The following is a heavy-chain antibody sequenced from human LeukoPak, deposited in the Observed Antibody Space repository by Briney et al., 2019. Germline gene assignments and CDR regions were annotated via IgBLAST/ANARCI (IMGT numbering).Heavy chain of an antibody. D-gene: IGHD2-15*01. V-gene: IGHV3-23*01. J-gene: IGHJ6*03. Sequence: GSLRLSCAASGFSVSTYALSWVRQAPGGGLEWVAAISGSGDKTYHADSVKGRFTISKDNSENRLSLQMDSLRAEDTAVYFCAKDTTAWWYHRAYMNVWGKGTTVTVSS. CDR1: GFSVSTYA. CDR3: AKDTTAWWYHRAYMNV. CDR2: ISGSGDKT.